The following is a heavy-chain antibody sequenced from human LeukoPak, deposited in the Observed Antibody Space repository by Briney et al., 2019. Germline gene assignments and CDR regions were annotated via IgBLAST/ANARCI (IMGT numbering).Heavy chain of an antibody. J-gene: IGHJ6*02. Sequence: HPGGSLRLSCAASGFTFSSYAMSWVRQAPGKGLEWVSAISGSGGSTYYADSVKGRFTISRDNSKNTLYLQMNSLRAEDTAVYYCAKRDVAAAGTYYGMDVWGQGTTVTVSS. CDR1: GFTFSSYA. D-gene: IGHD6-13*01. CDR2: ISGSGGST. V-gene: IGHV3-23*01. CDR3: AKRDVAAAGTYYGMDV.